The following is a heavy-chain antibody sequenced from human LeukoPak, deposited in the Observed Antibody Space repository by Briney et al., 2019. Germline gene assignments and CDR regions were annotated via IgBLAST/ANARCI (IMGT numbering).Heavy chain of an antibody. J-gene: IGHJ5*02. CDR2: INHSGST. V-gene: IGHV4-34*01. D-gene: IGHD1-1*01. CDR3: ARDGGATGTGHWFDP. Sequence: PSETLSLTCAVYGGSFSGYYWSWIRQPPGKGLEWIGEINHSGSTNYNPSLKSRVTISVDTSKNQFSLKLSSVTAADTAVYYRARDGGATGTGHWFDPWGQGTLVTVSS. CDR1: GGSFSGYY.